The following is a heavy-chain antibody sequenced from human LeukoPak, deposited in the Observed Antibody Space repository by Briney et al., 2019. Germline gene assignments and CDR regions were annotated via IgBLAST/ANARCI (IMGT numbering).Heavy chain of an antibody. D-gene: IGHD3-10*01. CDR2: INHSGST. Sequence: SETLSLTCAVYGGSFSGYYWSWIRQPPGKGLEWIGEINHSGSTNYNPSLKSRVTISVDTSKNQFSLKLSSVTAADTAVYYCARVFYGSGMPYYYMDVWGKGTTVTVSS. V-gene: IGHV4-34*01. CDR3: ARVFYGSGMPYYYMDV. CDR1: GGSFSGYY. J-gene: IGHJ6*03.